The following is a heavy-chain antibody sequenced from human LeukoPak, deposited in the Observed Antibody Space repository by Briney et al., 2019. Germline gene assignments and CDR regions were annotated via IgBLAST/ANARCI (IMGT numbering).Heavy chain of an antibody. Sequence: ASVKVSCKASDYTFTSYAISWVRQAPGQGLEWMGGIIPIFGTANYAQKFQGRVTITADESTSTAYMELSSLRSEDTAVYYCARDRGLYYMDVWGKGTTVTISS. V-gene: IGHV1-69*13. J-gene: IGHJ6*03. CDR3: ARDRGLYYMDV. CDR2: IIPIFGTA. CDR1: DYTFTSYA. D-gene: IGHD3-10*01.